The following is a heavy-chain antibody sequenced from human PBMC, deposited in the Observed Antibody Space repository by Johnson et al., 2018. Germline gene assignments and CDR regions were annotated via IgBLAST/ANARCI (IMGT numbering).Heavy chain of an antibody. Sequence: QVQLQQWGAGLLKPSETLSLTCAVYGGSFSGYYWSWIRQPPGKGLEWIGEINHSGSTNYNPSLKSRVTISVDTSKNQFSLKLSSVTAADTAVYYWARSQSAYYGDYVGAEYFQHWGQGTLVTVSS. CDR2: INHSGST. CDR1: GGSFSGYY. J-gene: IGHJ1*01. D-gene: IGHD4-17*01. V-gene: IGHV4-34*01. CDR3: ARSQSAYYGDYVGAEYFQH.